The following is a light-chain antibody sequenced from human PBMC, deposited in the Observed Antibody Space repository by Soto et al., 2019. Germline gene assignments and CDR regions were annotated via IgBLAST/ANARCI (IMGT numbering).Light chain of an antibody. CDR3: QQYGSSPWT. CDR2: GAS. V-gene: IGKV3-20*01. Sequence: EIVLTQSPGTLSLSPGERATLSCRASQSVKWNHLAWYQQKPGRAPRLLISGASSRATGIPDRVSGSGSGTDFTLTISKLEPEDFAVYYCQQYGSSPWTFGQGTKV. J-gene: IGKJ1*01. CDR1: QSVKWNH.